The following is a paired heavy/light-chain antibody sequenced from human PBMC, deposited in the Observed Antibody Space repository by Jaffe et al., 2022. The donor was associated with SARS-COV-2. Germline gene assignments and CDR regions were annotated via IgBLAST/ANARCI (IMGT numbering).Light chain of an antibody. CDR2: GNS. J-gene: IGLJ1*01. V-gene: IGLV1-40*01. CDR3: QSYDSSLRAYV. Sequence: QSVLTQPPSVSGAPGQRVTISCTGSSSNIGAGYDVHWYQQLPGTAPKLLIYGNSNRPSGVPDRFSGSKSGTSASLAITGLQAEDEADYYCQSYDSSLRAYVFGTGTKVTVL. CDR1: SSNIGAGYD.
Heavy chain of an antibody. J-gene: IGHJ4*02. CDR2: IYYSGST. D-gene: IGHD3-22*01. CDR3: ARASNYYDSSGYEDQGRLDY. CDR1: GGSISSGGYY. Sequence: QVQLQESGPGLVKPSQTLSLTCTVSGGSISSGGYYWSWIRQHPGKGLEWIGYIYYSGSTYYNPSLKSRVTISVDTSKNQFSLKLSSVTAADTAVYYCARASNYYDSSGYEDQGRLDYWGQGTLVTVSS. V-gene: IGHV4-31*03.